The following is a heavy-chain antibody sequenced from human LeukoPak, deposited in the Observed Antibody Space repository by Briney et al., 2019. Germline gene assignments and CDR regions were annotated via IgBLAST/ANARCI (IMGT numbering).Heavy chain of an antibody. CDR1: GFTFSNAW. D-gene: IGHD3-10*01. J-gene: IGHJ4*02. Sequence: AGGSLRLSCAASGFTFSNAWTSWVRQAPGKGLEWVGRIKSKTDGGTTDYAAPVKGRFTISRDDSKNTLYLQMNSLKTEDTAVYYCTATMVRGVNSFYYFDYWGQGTLVTASS. CDR3: TATMVRGVNSFYYFDY. V-gene: IGHV3-15*01. CDR2: IKSKTDGGTT.